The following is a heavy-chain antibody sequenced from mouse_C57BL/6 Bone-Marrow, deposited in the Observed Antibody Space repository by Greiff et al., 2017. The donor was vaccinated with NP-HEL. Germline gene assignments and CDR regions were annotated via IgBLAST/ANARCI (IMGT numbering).Heavy chain of an antibody. CDR1: GFNIKDYY. CDR2: IDPEDGDP. D-gene: IGHD1-1*01. Sequence: VQLQQSGAELVRPGASVKLSFTASGFNIKDYYMHWVKQRPEPGLEWIGRIDPEDGDPAYAPKFQGKATMTADTSSNTAYLQLSSLTSEDTAVYYCTTRGLRSHYWGQGTTLTVSS. CDR3: TTRGLRSHY. V-gene: IGHV14-1*01. J-gene: IGHJ2*01.